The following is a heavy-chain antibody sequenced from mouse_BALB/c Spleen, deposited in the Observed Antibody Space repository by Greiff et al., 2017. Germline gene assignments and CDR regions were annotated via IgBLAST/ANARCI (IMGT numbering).Heavy chain of an antibody. V-gene: IGHV6-6*02. J-gene: IGHJ2*01. CDR1: GFTFSNYW. CDR3: TTEYGNPPFTY. CDR2: IRLKSNNYAT. D-gene: IGHD2-10*02. Sequence: EVKVIESGGGLVQPGGSMKLSCVASGFTFSNYWMNWVRQSPEKGLEWVAEIRLKSNNYATHYAESVKGRFTISRDDSKSSVYLQMNNLRAEDTGIYYCTTEYGNPPFTYWGQGTTLTVSS.